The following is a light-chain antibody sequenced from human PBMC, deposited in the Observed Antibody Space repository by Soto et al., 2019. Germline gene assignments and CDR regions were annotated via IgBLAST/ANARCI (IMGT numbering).Light chain of an antibody. CDR1: SCDIGPYNY. CDR2: DVN. V-gene: IGLV2-14*03. CDR3: SSYTSRTTLVI. Sequence: QSALTQPASVSGSPGQSISISCSGTSCDIGPYNYVTWYQQHPGKAPKLIIYDVNNRPSGVSNRFSGSKSGNTASLTISGLQTKDEADYYCSSYTSRTTLVIFGGGTKLTVL. J-gene: IGLJ2*01.